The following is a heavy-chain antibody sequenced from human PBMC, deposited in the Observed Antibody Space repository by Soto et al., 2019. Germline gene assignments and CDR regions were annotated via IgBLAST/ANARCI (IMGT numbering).Heavy chain of an antibody. V-gene: IGHV1-2*04. CDR3: ARAVAGTYYYGMDV. J-gene: IGHJ6*02. Sequence: QVQLVQSGAEVKKPGASVKVSCKASGYTFTGYYMHWVRQAPGQGLEWMGWINPNSGGTNYAQKFQGWVTMTRDTSISTAYMELSRLRSDDTAVYYYARAVAGTYYYGMDVWGQGTTVTVSS. CDR1: GYTFTGYY. D-gene: IGHD6-19*01. CDR2: INPNSGGT.